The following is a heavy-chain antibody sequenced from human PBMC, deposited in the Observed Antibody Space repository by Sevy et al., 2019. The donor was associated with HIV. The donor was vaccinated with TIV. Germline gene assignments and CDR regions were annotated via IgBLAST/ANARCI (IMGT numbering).Heavy chain of an antibody. CDR3: ARGDEWSNGNEYFQY. CDR1: GFTFSTYG. CDR2: IWYDGSNK. V-gene: IGHV3-33*01. D-gene: IGHD3-3*01. Sequence: GGSLRLSCAASGFTFSTYGMHWVRQAPGKGLGWVAVIWYDGSNKYYGDSVKGRFTIASDNSKNTLYLQMNSLRVEDTAVYYCARGDEWSNGNEYFQYWGQGTLVTVSS. J-gene: IGHJ1*01.